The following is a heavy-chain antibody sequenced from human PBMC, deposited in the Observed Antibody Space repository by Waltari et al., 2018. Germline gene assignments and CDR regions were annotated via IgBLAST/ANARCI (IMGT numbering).Heavy chain of an antibody. CDR3: GSSGNLGLIDF. CDR1: DGSINSFT. J-gene: IGHJ4*02. Sequence: QVQPLESGPGLVKPSETLSLTCFVGDGSINSFTWAWMRQPPGEGLEWIWSLLYTGDTMYNASLKSRVTISLDRSKRHLSLKLQSVTAADTALYYCGSSGNLGLIDFWGQGTLVAVSS. V-gene: IGHV4-59*01. CDR2: LLYTGDT. D-gene: IGHD1-26*01.